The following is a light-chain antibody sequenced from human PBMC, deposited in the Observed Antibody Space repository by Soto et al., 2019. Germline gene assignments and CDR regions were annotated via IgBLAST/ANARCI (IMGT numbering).Light chain of an antibody. CDR2: EVS. J-gene: IGLJ1*01. Sequence: QSALTQPASVSGSPGQSITISCTGTSSDVGGYNYVSWYQQHPGKAPKLMIYEVSNRPPGVSNRFSGSKSGNTASLTISGLQAEDEADYDCSSYTSSSTHVFGTGTKVTVL. CDR1: SSDVGGYNY. V-gene: IGLV2-14*01. CDR3: SSYTSSSTHV.